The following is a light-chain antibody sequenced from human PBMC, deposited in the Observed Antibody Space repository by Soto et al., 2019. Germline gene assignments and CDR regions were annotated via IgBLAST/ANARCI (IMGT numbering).Light chain of an antibody. V-gene: IGKV3-11*01. CDR3: QQRSNWPLT. J-gene: IGKJ1*01. CDR1: QSVCSY. Sequence: EIVLTQSPATLSLSPGERDTISCRACQSVCSYFAWYQQKPGQAPRLLIYDASNRATGIPARFSGSGSGTDFTLTFSSLEPEDFAVYYCQQRSNWPLTFGQGTKVDIK. CDR2: DAS.